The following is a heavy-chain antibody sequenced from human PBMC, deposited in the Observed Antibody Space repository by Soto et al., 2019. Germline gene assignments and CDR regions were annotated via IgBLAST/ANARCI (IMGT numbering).Heavy chain of an antibody. CDR3: ARHLGYCSGGSCYSYYYYYMDV. J-gene: IGHJ6*03. V-gene: IGHV4-39*01. D-gene: IGHD2-15*01. CDR1: GGSISSSSYY. CDR2: IYYSGST. Sequence: SGTLSLTCTVSGGSISSSSYYWGWIRQPPGKGLEWIGSIYYSGSTYYNPSLKSRVTISVDTSKNQFSLKLSSVTAADTAVYYCARHLGYCSGGSCYSYYYYYMDVWGKGTTVT.